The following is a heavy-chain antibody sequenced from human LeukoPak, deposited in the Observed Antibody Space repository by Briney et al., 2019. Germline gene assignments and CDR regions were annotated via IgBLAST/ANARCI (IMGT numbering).Heavy chain of an antibody. CDR2: MNPNSGNT. J-gene: IGHJ4*02. CDR1: GYTFTSYD. Sequence: ASVKVSCKASGYTFTSYDINWVRQATGQGLEWMGWMNPNSGNTGYAQKFQGRVTMTRDTSISTAYMELSRLRSDDTAVYYCARVVDILTGYDYWGQGTLVTVSS. V-gene: IGHV1-8*01. CDR3: ARVVDILTGYDY. D-gene: IGHD3-9*01.